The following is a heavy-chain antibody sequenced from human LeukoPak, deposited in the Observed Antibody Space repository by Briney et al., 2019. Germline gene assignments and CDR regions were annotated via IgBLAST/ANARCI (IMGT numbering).Heavy chain of an antibody. D-gene: IGHD2-21*02. Sequence: GSLRLSCAASGFSLSDLGTHWVRQAPGKGLEWVAVMSSDERNQYYADSVQGRFTLSRDNSRNTLFLQMNSLRVEDTAVYYCAIGGLTTIDYWGQGTLVAVSS. CDR1: GFSLSDLG. CDR3: AIGGLTTIDY. V-gene: IGHV3-30*03. CDR2: MSSDERNQ. J-gene: IGHJ4*02.